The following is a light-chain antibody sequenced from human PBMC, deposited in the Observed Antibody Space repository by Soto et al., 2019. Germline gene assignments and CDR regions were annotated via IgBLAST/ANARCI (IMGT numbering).Light chain of an antibody. J-gene: IGKJ3*01. CDR1: QSVSSY. Sequence: EIVLTQSPATLSLSPGERATLSCRASQSVSSYLAWCQQKPGQAPRLLIYDASNRATGIPARFSGSGSGTDFTLTISSLEHVDFAVYYCHQPSNWPGVTFGPGTKVDIK. CDR2: DAS. V-gene: IGKV3-11*01. CDR3: HQPSNWPGVT.